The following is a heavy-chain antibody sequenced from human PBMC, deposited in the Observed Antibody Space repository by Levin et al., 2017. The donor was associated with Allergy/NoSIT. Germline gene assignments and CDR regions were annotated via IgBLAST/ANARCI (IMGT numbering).Heavy chain of an antibody. CDR2: ISSSSSYI. V-gene: IGHV3-21*01. CDR3: ARNTMIAEDAFDI. J-gene: IGHJ3*02. D-gene: IGHD3-22*01. CDR1: GFTFSSYS. Sequence: SCAASGFTFSSYSMNWVRQAPGKGLEWVSSISSSSSYIYYADSVKGRFTISRDNAKNSLYLQMNSLRAEDTAVYYCARNTMIAEDAFDIWGQGTMVTVSS.